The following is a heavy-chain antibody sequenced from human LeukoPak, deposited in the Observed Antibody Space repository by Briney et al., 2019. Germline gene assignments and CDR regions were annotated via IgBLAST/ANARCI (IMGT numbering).Heavy chain of an antibody. CDR3: ARALRYYSDSSGYAFDY. Sequence: ASVKVSFKASGYTFINYGISWVRQAPGQGLEWMGWIGAYNGNTNYAQKFQGRVTMTTDTSTSIAYMELRSLRSDDTAVYYCARALRYYSDSSGYAFDYWGQGTLVTVSS. J-gene: IGHJ4*02. V-gene: IGHV1-18*01. CDR2: IGAYNGNT. CDR1: GYTFINYG. D-gene: IGHD3-22*01.